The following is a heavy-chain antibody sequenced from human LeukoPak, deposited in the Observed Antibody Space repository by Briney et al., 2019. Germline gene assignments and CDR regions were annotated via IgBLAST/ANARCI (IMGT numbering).Heavy chain of an antibody. V-gene: IGHV4-31*03. D-gene: IGHD3-22*01. CDR3: ARVDGYYYDSSGYDL. CDR1: GGSISSGGYY. Sequence: SETLSLTCTVSGGSISSGGYYWSWIRLHPGKGLELIGYIYYSGSTYYNPSLKSRVTISVDTSKNQFSLKLSSVTAADTAVYYCARVDGYYYDSSGYDLWGQGTLVTVPP. J-gene: IGHJ4*02. CDR2: IYYSGST.